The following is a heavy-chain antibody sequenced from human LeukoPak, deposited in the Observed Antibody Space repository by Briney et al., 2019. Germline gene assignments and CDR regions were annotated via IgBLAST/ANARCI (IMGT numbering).Heavy chain of an antibody. CDR2: ISWNSGSI. D-gene: IGHD3-10*01. V-gene: IGHV3-9*01. Sequence: GGSLRLSCAASGFTFDDYAMHWVRQAPGKGLEWVSGISWNSGSIGYADSVKGRFTISRDNAKNSLYLQMNSLRAEDAALYYCAKDTRSRGGYYYYYMDVWGKGTTVTVSS. CDR3: AKDTRSRGGYYYYYMDV. J-gene: IGHJ6*03. CDR1: GFTFDDYA.